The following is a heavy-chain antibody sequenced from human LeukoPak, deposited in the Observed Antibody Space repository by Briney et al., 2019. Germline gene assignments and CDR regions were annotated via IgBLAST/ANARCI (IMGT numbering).Heavy chain of an antibody. V-gene: IGHV3-23*01. CDR3: AKTRPLDSSSWSHGDY. D-gene: IGHD6-13*01. CDR2: ISGSGDST. J-gene: IGHJ4*02. CDR1: GYTFSSYA. Sequence: GGSLRLSCAASGYTFSSYAMSWVRQAPGKGLEWVSAISGSGDSTYYGDSVKGRFTISRDNSKNTLYLQMNSLRAEDTAVYYCAKTRPLDSSSWSHGDYWGQGTLVTVSS.